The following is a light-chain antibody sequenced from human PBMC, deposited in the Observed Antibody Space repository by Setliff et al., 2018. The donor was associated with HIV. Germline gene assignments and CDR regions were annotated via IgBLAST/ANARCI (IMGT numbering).Light chain of an antibody. CDR1: SSDIGDYES. CDR2: DVT. Sequence: QSVLTQPASVSGSPAQSITISCTGSSSDIGDYESVSWYQQHPGEVPKLILYDVTKRPSGISNRFSDSKSGNTASLTISGLQAEDEARYYCSSYAGSDTWIFGGGTKVTVL. CDR3: SSYAGSDTWI. J-gene: IGLJ2*01. V-gene: IGLV2-23*02.